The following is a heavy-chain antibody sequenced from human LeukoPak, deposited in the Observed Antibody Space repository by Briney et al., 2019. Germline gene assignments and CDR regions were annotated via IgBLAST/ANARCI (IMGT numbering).Heavy chain of an antibody. J-gene: IGHJ4*02. Sequence: GESLKISCKGSGYTFSSSWIGWVRQMPGKGLEWMGIIYPGDSDTRYSPSFQGQVTISADKSINTAYLKRSSLKATDTGIYYCARQYGRPFDYWGQGTLVTVSS. CDR3: ARQYGRPFDY. CDR2: IYPGDSDT. D-gene: IGHD4-17*01. V-gene: IGHV5-51*01. CDR1: GYTFSSSW.